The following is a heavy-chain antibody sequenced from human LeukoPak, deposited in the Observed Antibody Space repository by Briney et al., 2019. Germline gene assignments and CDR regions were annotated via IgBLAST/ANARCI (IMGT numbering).Heavy chain of an antibody. CDR2: IAASGTT. CDR1: GGSIESYY. V-gene: IGHV4-59*03. J-gene: IGHJ4*02. D-gene: IGHD3-9*01. CDR3: ATFKGDILTGYYYYFDY. Sequence: PSETLSLTCSVSGGSIESYYWSWIRQPPGKGLEFIGYIAASGTTKHNPSLKSRVTISVDKSNNQFSLKLTSVTAADTAVYYCATFKGDILTGYYYYFDYWGQGTLVTVSS.